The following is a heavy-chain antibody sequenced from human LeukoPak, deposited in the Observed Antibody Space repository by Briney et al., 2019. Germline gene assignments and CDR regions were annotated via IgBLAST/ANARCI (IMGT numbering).Heavy chain of an antibody. CDR1: GFTFSTYA. CDR3: AKDNADSPIYYFDS. V-gene: IGHV3-23*01. CDR2: ISASGGGK. Sequence: GGSLRLSCAASGFTFSTYAMNCVRRAPGKGLEGVSGISASGGGKFYADSVKGRFTISRDKAKSTLCLQMNSLRAEDAPVYYCAKDNADSPIYYFDSWGQGTLVTVSS. D-gene: IGHD2-21*01. J-gene: IGHJ4*02.